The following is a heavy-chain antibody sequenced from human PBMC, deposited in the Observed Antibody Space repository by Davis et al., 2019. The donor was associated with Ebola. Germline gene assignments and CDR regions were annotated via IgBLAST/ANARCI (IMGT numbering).Heavy chain of an antibody. CDR3: ARGRYSSSSVYFDY. CDR1: GGSTSSYY. V-gene: IGHV4-59*01. CDR2: IYYSGST. Sequence: SETLSLTCTVSGGSTSSYYWSWIRQPPGKGLEWIGYIYYSGSTDYNPSLKSRVTISVDTSKNHFSLKLRSVTAADTAVYYCARGRYSSSSVYFDYWGQGTLVTVSS. J-gene: IGHJ4*02. D-gene: IGHD6-6*01.